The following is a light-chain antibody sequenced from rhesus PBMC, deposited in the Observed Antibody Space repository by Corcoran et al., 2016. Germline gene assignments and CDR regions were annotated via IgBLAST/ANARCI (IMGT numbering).Light chain of an antibody. Sequence: DIQMTQSPSSLSASVGDRVIITCRASDNVNNFLNWYQQKPGKAPKLLNYKAYTLQSEVPSRFSGSGAGTDYTFTISGLQPEDVATYFCQHGYGAPWTFGQGTKVEIK. J-gene: IGKJ1*01. CDR1: DNVNNF. V-gene: IGKV1-74*01. CDR2: KAY. CDR3: QHGYGAPWT.